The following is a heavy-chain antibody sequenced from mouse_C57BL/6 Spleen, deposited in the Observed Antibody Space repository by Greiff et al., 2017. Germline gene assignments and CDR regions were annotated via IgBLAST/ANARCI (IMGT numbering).Heavy chain of an antibody. J-gene: IGHJ2*01. CDR1: GFTFSDYG. CDR2: ISSGSSTI. V-gene: IGHV5-17*01. CDR3: ARLYYYGFDY. Sequence: EVKLVESGGGLVKPGGSLKLSCAASGFTFSDYGMHWVRQAPEKGLEWVAYISSGSSTIYYADTVKGRFTISRDNAKNTLFLQMTSLRSEDTAMYYCARLYYYGFDYWGQGTTLTVSS. D-gene: IGHD1-1*01.